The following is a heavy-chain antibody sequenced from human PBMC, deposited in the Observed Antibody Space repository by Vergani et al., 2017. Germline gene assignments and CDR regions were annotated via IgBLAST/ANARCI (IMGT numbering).Heavy chain of an antibody. D-gene: IGHD4-17*01. Sequence: EVQLVESGGGLVKPGGSLRLSCAASGFTFSNAWMNWVRQAPGKGLEWVGRIKSKTDGGTTDYSAPVKGRFTISRDDSNNTLYLQMNSLKTEDTAVYYCTTQKHDYGVPTGAFDIWGQGTMVTVSS. V-gene: IGHV3-15*07. CDR2: IKSKTDGGTT. J-gene: IGHJ3*02. CDR3: TTQKHDYGVPTGAFDI. CDR1: GFTFSNAW.